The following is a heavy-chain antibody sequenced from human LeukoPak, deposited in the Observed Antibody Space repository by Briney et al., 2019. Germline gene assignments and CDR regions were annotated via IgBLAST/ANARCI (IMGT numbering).Heavy chain of an antibody. CDR1: GFTFSSYS. CDR2: ISSSSSYI. D-gene: IGHD3-3*01. CDR3: ARDDGGVPSDY. J-gene: IGHJ4*02. Sequence: GGSLRLSCAASGFTFSSYSMNWVRQAPGKGLEWVSSISSSSSYIYYADSVKGRFTISRDNAKNSLYPQMNSLRAEDTAVYYCARDDGGVPSDYWGQGTLVTVSS. V-gene: IGHV3-21*01.